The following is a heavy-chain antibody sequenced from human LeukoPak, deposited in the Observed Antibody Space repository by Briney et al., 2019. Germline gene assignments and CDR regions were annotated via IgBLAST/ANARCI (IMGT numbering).Heavy chain of an antibody. J-gene: IGHJ4*02. Sequence: PGGSLRLSCAASGFTFSNYAMSWVRQAPGKGLEWVSTISGIRNSTYYADSVKGRFTISRDNSKNTLYLQLNSLRAEDAAVYYCAKGVRGSYYYFDYWGQGTLVTVSS. V-gene: IGHV3-23*01. CDR2: ISGIRNST. CDR1: GFTFSNYA. CDR3: AKGVRGSYYYFDY. D-gene: IGHD1-26*01.